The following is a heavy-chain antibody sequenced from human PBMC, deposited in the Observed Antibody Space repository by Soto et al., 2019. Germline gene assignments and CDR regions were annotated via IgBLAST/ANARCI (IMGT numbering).Heavy chain of an antibody. Sequence: QVQLVQSGAEVKKPGASVKVSCKAPSYIFTAYFMHWVRQAPGQGLEWMGWINPNNGATHYGLSFQGRVTMTRDTSISTAYMEISSLRSDDTAVYYCATHGPGARFDHWGQGTLVIVSS. J-gene: IGHJ5*02. CDR2: INPNNGAT. V-gene: IGHV1-2*02. CDR1: SYIFTAYF. CDR3: ATHGPGARFDH.